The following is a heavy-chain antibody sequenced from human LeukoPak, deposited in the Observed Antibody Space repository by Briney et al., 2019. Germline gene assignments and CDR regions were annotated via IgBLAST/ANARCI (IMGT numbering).Heavy chain of an antibody. V-gene: IGHV3-53*01. CDR2: IYSGGST. CDR3: ARGVATPGAKFFDY. J-gene: IGHJ4*02. D-gene: IGHD6-13*01. Sequence: GGSLRLSCAASGFTVSSNYMSWVRQAPGKGLEWVSVIYSGGSTYYADSVKGRFTISRDNSKNTLYLQMNSLRAEDTAVYYCARGVATPGAKFFDYWGQGTLVTVSS. CDR1: GFTVSSNY.